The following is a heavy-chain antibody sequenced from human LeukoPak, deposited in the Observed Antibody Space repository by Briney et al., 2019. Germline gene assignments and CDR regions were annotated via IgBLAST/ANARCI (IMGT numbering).Heavy chain of an antibody. Sequence: SETLSLTCTVSGGSISSYYWSWIRQPPGQGLEWIGYIYYSGSTNYNPSLKSRVTISVDTSKNQFSLKLSSVTAADTAVYYCARDLGIVASYGMDVWGQGTTVTVSS. CDR3: ARDLGIVASYGMDV. J-gene: IGHJ6*02. V-gene: IGHV4-59*01. D-gene: IGHD1-26*01. CDR2: IYYSGST. CDR1: GGSISSYY.